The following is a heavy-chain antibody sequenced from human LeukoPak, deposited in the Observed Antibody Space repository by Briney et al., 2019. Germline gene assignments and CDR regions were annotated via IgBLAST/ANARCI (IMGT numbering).Heavy chain of an antibody. CDR3: ARVLKSAAPSYYSYYYMDV. CDR1: GGTFSSYA. V-gene: IGHV1-69*05. Sequence: SVKVSCKASGGTFSSYAISWVRQAPGQGLEWMGGIIPIFGTANYAQKFQGRVTITTDESTSTAYMELSSLRSEDTAVYYCARVLKSAAPSYYSYYYMDVWGKGTTVTVSS. CDR2: IIPIFGTA. J-gene: IGHJ6*03. D-gene: IGHD2-2*01.